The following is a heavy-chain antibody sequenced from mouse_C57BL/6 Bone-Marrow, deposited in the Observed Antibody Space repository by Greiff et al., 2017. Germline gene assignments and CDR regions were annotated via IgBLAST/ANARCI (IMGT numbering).Heavy chain of an antibody. J-gene: IGHJ1*03. D-gene: IGHD2-3*01. V-gene: IGHV5-15*01. CDR3: ARQGGYDGYYFSYFDV. CDR2: ISNLAYSI. CDR1: GFTFSDYG. Sequence: DVMLVASGGGLVQPGGSLKLSCAASGFTFSDYGMAWVRQAPRKGPEWVAFISNLAYSIYYADTVTGRFTISRENAKNTLYLEMSSLRSEDTAMYYCARQGGYDGYYFSYFDVWGTGTTVTVSS.